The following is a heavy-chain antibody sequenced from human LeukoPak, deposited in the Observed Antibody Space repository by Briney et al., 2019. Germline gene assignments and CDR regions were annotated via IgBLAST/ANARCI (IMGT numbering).Heavy chain of an antibody. CDR1: GYTVTNYY. V-gene: IGHV1-46*01. CDR2: LNPSGGST. J-gene: IGHJ6*02. Sequence: ASVKVSCKASGYTVTNYYMHWVRQAPGQGLEWMGILNPSGGSTSYAQKFQGRATLTRATSTSTVYMELSSLRSEDTAVYYCASVYNYGMDVWGQGTTVIVSS. CDR3: ASVYNYGMDV.